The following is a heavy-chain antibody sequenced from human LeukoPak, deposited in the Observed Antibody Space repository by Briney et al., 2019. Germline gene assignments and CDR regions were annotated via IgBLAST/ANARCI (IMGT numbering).Heavy chain of an antibody. D-gene: IGHD5-24*01. J-gene: IGHJ6*04. Sequence: ASVKVSCKASGYTFTSYGISWVRQALGQGLEWMGWISAYNGNTNYAQKLQGRVTMTTDTSTSTAYMELRSPRSDDPAVYYCARVSGYNYHYYYYGRDVWGKGTTVTVSS. CDR3: ARVSGYNYHYYYYGRDV. V-gene: IGHV1-18*01. CDR1: GYTFTSYG. CDR2: ISAYNGNT.